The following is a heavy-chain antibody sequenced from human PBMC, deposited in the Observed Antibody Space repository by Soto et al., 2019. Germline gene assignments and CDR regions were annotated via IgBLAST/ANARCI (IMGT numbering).Heavy chain of an antibody. Sequence: PSETLSLTCTVSGGSISSYYWSWIRQPPGKGLEWIGYIYYSGSTNYNPSLKSRVTISVDTSKNQFSLKLSSVTAADTAVYYCARGKRYCSSTSCYTQWWFGMDVWGQGTTVTVSS. D-gene: IGHD2-2*02. J-gene: IGHJ6*02. V-gene: IGHV4-59*01. CDR3: ARGKRYCSSTSCYTQWWFGMDV. CDR2: IYYSGST. CDR1: GGSISSYY.